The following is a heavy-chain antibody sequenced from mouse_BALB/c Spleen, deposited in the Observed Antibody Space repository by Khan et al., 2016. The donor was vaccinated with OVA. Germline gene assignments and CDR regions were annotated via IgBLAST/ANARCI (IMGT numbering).Heavy chain of an antibody. CDR3: SRSMPHYDGSRYLDN. CDR2: INTYTGEP. CDR1: GYTFTNNG. D-gene: IGHD1-1*01. Sequence: QIQLVQSGPELKKPGETIKISCKASGYTFTNNGVNWVKQAPGKGLKWMGWINTYTGEPTYADDFKGRYAFSMEISASTAYLQFNNLKNDDTATYFCSRSMPHYDGSRYLDNWGQGTTLTVSS. V-gene: IGHV9-3-1*01. J-gene: IGHJ2*01.